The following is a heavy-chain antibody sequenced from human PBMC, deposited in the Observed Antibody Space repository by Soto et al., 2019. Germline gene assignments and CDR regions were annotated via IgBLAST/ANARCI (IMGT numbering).Heavy chain of an antibody. CDR1: GFTVSNNY. J-gene: IGHJ4*02. D-gene: IGHD3-10*01. CDR3: ATHPGGGGY. Sequence: EVQLVESGGGLIQPGGSLRLSCAVSGFTVSNNYMSWVRQAPGKGLEGVSVIYSGGYTAYGDSVKGRFPIPRDNSKNTLFLQMKTVGAAHPAVFSCATHPGGGGYWGQGTLVTVSS. V-gene: IGHV3-53*01. CDR2: IYSGGYT.